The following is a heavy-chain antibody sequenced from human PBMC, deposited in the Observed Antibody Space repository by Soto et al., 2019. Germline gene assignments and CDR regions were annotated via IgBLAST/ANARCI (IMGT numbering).Heavy chain of an antibody. J-gene: IGHJ5*02. Sequence: QVQLQESCPGLVKPSQTLSLTCTVSGASISSGGYYWGWIRQHPGKGLEWIGYIYYSGSTYYNPSLKRRVAISVDTSKNHFSLKLSSVTAADTAVYYCAREPIPWGQGNLVTVSS. CDR1: GASISSGGYY. CDR3: AREPIP. CDR2: IYYSGST. V-gene: IGHV4-31*03.